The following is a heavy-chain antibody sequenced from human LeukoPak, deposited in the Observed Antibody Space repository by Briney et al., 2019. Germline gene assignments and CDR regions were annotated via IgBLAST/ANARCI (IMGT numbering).Heavy chain of an antibody. CDR2: IIPIFGTA. CDR3: AREGYGGNAVIFDY. V-gene: IGHV1-69*13. D-gene: IGHD4-23*01. J-gene: IGHJ4*02. Sequence: GASVKVSCKASGGTFSSYAISWVRQAPGQGLEWMGGIIPIFGTANYAQKFQGRVTITADESTSTAYMELSSPRSEDTAVYYCAREGYGGNAVIFDYWGQGTLVTVSS. CDR1: GGTFSSYA.